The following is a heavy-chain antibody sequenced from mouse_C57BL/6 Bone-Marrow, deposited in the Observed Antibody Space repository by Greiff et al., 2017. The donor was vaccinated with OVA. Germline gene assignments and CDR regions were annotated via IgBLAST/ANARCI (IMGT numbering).Heavy chain of an antibody. Sequence: QVQLKQPGAELVKPGASVKMSCKASGYTFTSYWITWVKQRPGQGLEWIGDIYPGSGSTNYNEKFKSKATLTVDTSSSTAYMQLSSLTSEDSAVYYCAGIYYYGSSYWYFDVWGTGTTVTVSS. J-gene: IGHJ1*03. CDR1: GYTFTSYW. CDR3: AGIYYYGSSYWYFDV. CDR2: IYPGSGST. D-gene: IGHD1-1*01. V-gene: IGHV1-55*01.